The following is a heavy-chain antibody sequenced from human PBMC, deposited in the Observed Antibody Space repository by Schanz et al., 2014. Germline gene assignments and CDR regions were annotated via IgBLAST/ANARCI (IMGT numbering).Heavy chain of an antibody. CDR1: TFTFSSYW. D-gene: IGHD3-3*01. CDR3: AKIWKAHHLTGRPGWSDGMDV. CDR2: IASGGSHT. J-gene: IGHJ6*02. V-gene: IGHV3-74*01. Sequence: EVQLVESGGGFVQPGGSLRLSCAASTFTFSSYWMHWVRQAPGKGLVWVSTIASGGSHTFYADSVTGRFTISGDNSKNTLFLQMNSLRVEDTAIYYCAKIWKAHHLTGRPGWSDGMDVWGQGTTV.